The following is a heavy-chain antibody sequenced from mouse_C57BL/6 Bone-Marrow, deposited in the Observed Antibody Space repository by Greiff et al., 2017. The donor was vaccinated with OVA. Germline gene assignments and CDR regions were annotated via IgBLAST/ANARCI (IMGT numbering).Heavy chain of an antibody. D-gene: IGHD2-10*02. V-gene: IGHV1-15*01. J-gene: IGHJ1*03. CDR3: TRWGYGNYVWYFDV. CDR1: GYTFTDYE. Sequence: LVESGAELVRPGASVTLSCKASGYTFTDYEMHWVKQTPVHGLEWIGAIDPETGGTAYNQKFKGKAILTADKSSSTAYMELRSLTSEDSAVYYCTRWGYGNYVWYFDVWGTGTTVTVSS. CDR2: IDPETGGT.